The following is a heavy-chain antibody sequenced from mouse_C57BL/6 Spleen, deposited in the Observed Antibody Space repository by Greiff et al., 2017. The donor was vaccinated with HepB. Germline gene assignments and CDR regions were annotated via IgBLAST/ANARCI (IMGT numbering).Heavy chain of an antibody. CDR3: ARNAFYYYGSSYVYFDV. Sequence: EVKLMESGGGLVKPGGSLKLSCAASGFTFSSYAMSWVRQTPEKRLEWVATISDGGSYTYYPDNVKGRFTISRDNAKNNLYLQMSHLKSEDTAMYYCARNAFYYYGSSYVYFDVWGTGTTVTVSS. CDR2: ISDGGSYT. J-gene: IGHJ1*03. D-gene: IGHD1-1*01. CDR1: GFTFSSYA. V-gene: IGHV5-4*03.